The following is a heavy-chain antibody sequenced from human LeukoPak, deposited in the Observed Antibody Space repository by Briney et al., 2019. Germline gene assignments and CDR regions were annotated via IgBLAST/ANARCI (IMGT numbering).Heavy chain of an antibody. CDR1: GGSISSNY. J-gene: IGHJ4*02. D-gene: IGHD3-22*01. CDR3: AGGSNGYYYPFGY. CDR2: IHSTGST. V-gene: IGHV4-4*07. Sequence: PSDTLSLIRTVSGGSISSNYWSWIRQPAGKGLEWIGRIHSTGSTNHNPSLKSRVSISLDESKNQFSVKLTSVTAADTAVYYCAGGSNGYYYPFGYWGQGALVTVSS.